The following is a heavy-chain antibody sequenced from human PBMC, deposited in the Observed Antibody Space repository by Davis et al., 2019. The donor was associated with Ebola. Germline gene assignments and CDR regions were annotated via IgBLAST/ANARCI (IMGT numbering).Heavy chain of an antibody. Sequence: SETLSLTCSVSGGAINSGTSYWGWIRQPPGKGLEWIGNIFHSGTTYYNPSLNSRVTLSVDTSKSQFSLKVISVTAADTAVYYCARVRVTSRYYFDSWGLGTLVTVSS. CDR3: ARVRVTSRYYFDS. D-gene: IGHD2-2*01. J-gene: IGHJ4*02. V-gene: IGHV4-39*07. CDR2: IFHSGTT. CDR1: GGAINSGTSY.